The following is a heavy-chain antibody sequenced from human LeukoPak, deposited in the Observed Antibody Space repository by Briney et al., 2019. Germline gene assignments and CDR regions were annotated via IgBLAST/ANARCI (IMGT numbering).Heavy chain of an antibody. CDR3: ARDGLDAFDI. CDR1: GGSISSYY. J-gene: IGHJ3*02. V-gene: IGHV4-59*01. Sequence: NPPETLSLTCTVSGGSISSYYWSWIRQPPGKGLEWIGYIYNSGTTTYNPSLKSRVTISVDTSKNQFSLKLSSVTAADTAVYYCARDGLDAFDIWGQGTMVTVSS. CDR2: IYNSGTT.